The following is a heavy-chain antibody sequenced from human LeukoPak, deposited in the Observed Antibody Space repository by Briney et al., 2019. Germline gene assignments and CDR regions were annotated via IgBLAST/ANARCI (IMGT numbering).Heavy chain of an antibody. V-gene: IGHV3-23*01. D-gene: IGHD3-9*01. Sequence: GGSLRLSCAASGFTFSSYAMSWVRQAPGKGLEWVSGISGSGGSTYYADSVKGRFTLPRDNSKNKLYGQMNNLRAEDTAIYYCAKGGRLRYFDDRIGYYGMDVWGQGTTVTVSS. CDR1: GFTFSSYA. CDR3: AKGGRLRYFDDRIGYYGMDV. CDR2: ISGSGGST. J-gene: IGHJ6*02.